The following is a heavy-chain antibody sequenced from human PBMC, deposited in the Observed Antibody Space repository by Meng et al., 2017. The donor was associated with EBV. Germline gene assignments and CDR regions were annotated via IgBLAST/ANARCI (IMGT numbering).Heavy chain of an antibody. J-gene: IGHJ4*02. CDR3: ARVGYSVHDVSFEDF. V-gene: IGHV4-34*01. D-gene: IGHD5/OR15-5a*01. CDR1: GGSFTDYY. CDR2: VSHSGRT. Sequence: QVLLRQWGAGRLKPSETLSLSCAVYGGSFTDYYWYWIRQAPGKSLEWIGEVSHSGRTRYNPSLKSRVSMSADVSKKQFSLKMKSVTAADTGVYFCARVGYSVHDVSFEDFWGQGTLVTVSS.